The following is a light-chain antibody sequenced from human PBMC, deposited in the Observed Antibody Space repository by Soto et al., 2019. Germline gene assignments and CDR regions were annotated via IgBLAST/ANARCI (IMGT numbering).Light chain of an antibody. CDR2: GNS. J-gene: IGLJ1*01. V-gene: IGLV1-40*01. Sequence: QSVLTQPPSVSGAPGQRVTISCTGSSSNIGAGYDVHWYQQLPGTAPKLLIYGNSNRPSGVPDRFSGSKSGTSASLAITGLQAEDGADNYRRSSDSTLSASLSVFGT. CDR3: RSSDSTLSASLSV. CDR1: SSNIGAGYD.